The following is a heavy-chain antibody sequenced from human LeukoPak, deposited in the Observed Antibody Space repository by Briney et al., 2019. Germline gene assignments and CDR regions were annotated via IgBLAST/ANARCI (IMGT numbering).Heavy chain of an antibody. Sequence: SETLSLTCAVYGGSFSGYYWSWIRQPPGKGLEWIGEINHSGSTNYNPSLKSRVTISVDTSKNQFSLKLSSVTAADTALYYCARQVVPAANSIAAAGTWGHYYFYYMDVWAKGPRSPSP. CDR1: GGSFSGYY. J-gene: IGHJ6*03. D-gene: IGHD6-13*01. CDR3: ARQVVPAANSIAAAGTWGHYYFYYMDV. CDR2: INHSGST. V-gene: IGHV4-34*01.